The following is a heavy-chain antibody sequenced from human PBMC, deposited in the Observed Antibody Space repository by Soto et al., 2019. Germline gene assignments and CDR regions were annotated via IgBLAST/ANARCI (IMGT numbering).Heavy chain of an antibody. D-gene: IGHD4-17*01. CDR1: GYTFTSYD. CDR2: MNPNSGNT. J-gene: IGHJ4*02. Sequence: QVQLVQSGAEVKKPGASVKVSCKASGYTFTSYDINWVRQATGQGLEWMGWMNPNSGNTGYAQKFQGRVTMTRNTSISTAYMELSSLRSEDTAVYYCATSSWLTMTTVVTPLYWGQGTLVTVSS. V-gene: IGHV1-8*01. CDR3: ATSSWLTMTTVVTPLY.